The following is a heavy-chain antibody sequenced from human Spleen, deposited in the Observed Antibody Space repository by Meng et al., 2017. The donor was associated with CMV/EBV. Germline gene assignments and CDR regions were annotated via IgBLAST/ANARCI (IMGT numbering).Heavy chain of an antibody. J-gene: IGHJ5*02. Sequence: SETLSLTCAVYGGSFSGYYWGWIRQRPGKGLEWIASIYSSGTMYFNPSLKSRVTISVDTSKNQFSLKLGSVTAADTAEYYCARDRCSGASCYLVHVGTWFDPWGQGTLVTVSS. CDR1: GGSFSGYY. CDR3: ARDRCSGASCYLVHVGTWFDP. V-gene: IGHV4-34*01. CDR2: IYSSGTM. D-gene: IGHD2-2*01.